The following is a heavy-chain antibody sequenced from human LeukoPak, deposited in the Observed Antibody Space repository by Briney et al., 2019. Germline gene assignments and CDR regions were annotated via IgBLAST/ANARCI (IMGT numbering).Heavy chain of an antibody. V-gene: IGHV3-23*01. CDR2: ISGSGGST. CDR3: AKVRGGSYGSRNPDAFDI. CDR1: GFTFSSYA. J-gene: IGHJ3*02. Sequence: PGGSLRLSCAASGFTFSSYAMSWVRQAPGKGLEWVSAISGSGGSTYYADSVKGRFTISRDNSKNTLYLQMNSLRAEDTAVYYCAKVRGGSYGSRNPDAFDIWGQGTMVTVSS. D-gene: IGHD3-16*01.